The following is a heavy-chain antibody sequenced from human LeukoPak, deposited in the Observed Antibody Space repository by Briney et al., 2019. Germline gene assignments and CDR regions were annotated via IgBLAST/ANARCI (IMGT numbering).Heavy chain of an antibody. J-gene: IGHJ4*02. CDR3: ARQNYGAAPLRY. D-gene: IGHD4/OR15-4a*01. CDR1: GGSFSGYY. V-gene: IGHV4-34*01. CDR2: INHSGRT. Sequence: SETLSLTCAVYGGSFSGYYWSWIRQPPGKGLEWIGEINHSGRTNYNPSLKSRVTISVDTSKNQFSLKPSSVTAADTAVYYCARQNYGAAPLRYWGQGTLVTVSS.